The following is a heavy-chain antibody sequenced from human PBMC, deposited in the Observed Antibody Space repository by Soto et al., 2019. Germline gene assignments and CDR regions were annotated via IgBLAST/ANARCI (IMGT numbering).Heavy chain of an antibody. CDR2: MSPNTGTI. CDR1: GYTFTSYD. V-gene: IGHV1-8*01. D-gene: IGHD1-20*01. Sequence: ASVKVSCKASGYTFTSYDINWVRQATGQGPEWMGWMSPNTGTIVYAQKFQGRVTMTRNTSTSTAYMTLSSLRSEDTAVYYCARDRPGIKTYEAFDIWGQGTTVTVSS. J-gene: IGHJ3*02. CDR3: ARDRPGIKTYEAFDI.